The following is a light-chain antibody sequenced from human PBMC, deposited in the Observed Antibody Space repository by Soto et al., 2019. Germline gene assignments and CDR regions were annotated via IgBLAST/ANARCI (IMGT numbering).Light chain of an antibody. V-gene: IGKV3-15*01. CDR3: EQYMSWPQT. J-gene: IGKJ2*01. CDR1: QSVDSA. Sequence: EVVMTQSPATLSVSPGERVTLSCRASQSVDSALAWYQQKPGRAPNLLIYAASTRVAGIPARFSGSGSGTEFTLTIDSLQSEDSAVYYCEQYMSWPQTFGQGTKLEIK. CDR2: AAS.